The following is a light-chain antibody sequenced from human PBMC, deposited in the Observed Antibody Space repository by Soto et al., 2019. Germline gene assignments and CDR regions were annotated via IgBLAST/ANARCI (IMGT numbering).Light chain of an antibody. CDR2: NNH. Sequence: QSVLTQPPSVSGAPGQSVTISCTGTSSNIGAGYDIHWYQQPPGTAPKLVIYNNHNRPSGVPDRFSGSKSGTSGSLAITGLQAEDEADYFCQSFDISLRGFVFGGGTKLTVL. V-gene: IGLV1-40*01. CDR1: SSNIGAGYD. CDR3: QSFDISLRGFV. J-gene: IGLJ1*01.